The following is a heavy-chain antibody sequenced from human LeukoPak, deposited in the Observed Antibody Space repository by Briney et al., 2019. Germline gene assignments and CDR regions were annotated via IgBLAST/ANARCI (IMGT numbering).Heavy chain of an antibody. J-gene: IGHJ4*02. Sequence: GGSLRLSCAASGFTFSSYGMHWVRQAPGKGLEWVAVIWYDGSNKYYADSVKGRFTISRDNSKNTLYLQMNSLRAEDTAVYYCARGAFDSYGDYWGQGTLVTVSS. D-gene: IGHD5-18*01. CDR3: ARGAFDSYGDY. V-gene: IGHV3-33*01. CDR2: IWYDGSNK. CDR1: GFTFSSYG.